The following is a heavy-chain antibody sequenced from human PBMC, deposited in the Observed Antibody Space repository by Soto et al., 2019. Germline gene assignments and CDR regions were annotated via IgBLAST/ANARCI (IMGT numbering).Heavy chain of an antibody. CDR1: GGPISSSNW. CDR3: ARVSGSYYYGMDV. D-gene: IGHD1-26*01. J-gene: IGHJ6*02. CDR2: IYYSGST. Sequence: QVQLQESGPGLVKPSGTLSLTCAVSGGPISSSNWWRWVRQPPGKGLEWIGEIYYSGSTNYNLSLKSRVTIAVDKSKNQFSLKLSSVTAADTAVYYCARVSGSYYYGMDVWGQGTTVTVSS. V-gene: IGHV4-4*02.